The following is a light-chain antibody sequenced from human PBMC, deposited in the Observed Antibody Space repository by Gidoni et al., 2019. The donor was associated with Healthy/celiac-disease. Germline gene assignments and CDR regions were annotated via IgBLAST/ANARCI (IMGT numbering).Light chain of an antibody. CDR1: QSVSSY. J-gene: IGKJ5*01. CDR3: QQRSNWPPKIT. Sequence: VLTQSPSTLSLSPGERATLSCRASQSVSSYLAWYQQKPGQAPRLLIYDASNRATGIPARFSGRGSGTDFTLTISSLEPEDFAVYYCQQRSNWPPKITFGQGTRLEIK. CDR2: DAS. V-gene: IGKV3-11*01.